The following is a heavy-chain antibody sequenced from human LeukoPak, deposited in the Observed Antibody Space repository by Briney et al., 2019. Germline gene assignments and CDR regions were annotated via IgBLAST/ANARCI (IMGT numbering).Heavy chain of an antibody. CDR2: IIPIFGTA. D-gene: IGHD5-24*01. Sequence: SVKVSCKASGYTFTSSGISWVRQAPGQGLEWMGGIIPIFGTANYAQKFQGRVTITADISTSTAYMELSSLRSEDTAVYYCARRMATIKNWYFDLWGRGTLVTVSS. CDR1: GYTFTSSG. V-gene: IGHV1-69*06. CDR3: ARRMATIKNWYFDL. J-gene: IGHJ2*01.